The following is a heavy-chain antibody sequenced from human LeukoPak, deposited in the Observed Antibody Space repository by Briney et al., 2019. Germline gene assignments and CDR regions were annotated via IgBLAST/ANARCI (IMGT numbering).Heavy chain of an antibody. CDR3: VREGGGSYLTRDFDY. CDR1: GGTFSSYA. Sequence: ASVKVSCKASGGTFSSYAISWVRQAPGQGLEWMGRIIPIFGTANYAQKFQGRVTITTDESTSTAYMELSSLRSEDTAVYYCVREGGGSYLTRDFDYWGQGTLVTVSS. V-gene: IGHV1-69*05. J-gene: IGHJ4*02. D-gene: IGHD3-16*01. CDR2: IIPIFGTA.